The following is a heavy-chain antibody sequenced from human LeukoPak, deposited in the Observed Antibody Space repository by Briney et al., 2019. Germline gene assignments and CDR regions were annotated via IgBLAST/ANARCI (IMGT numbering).Heavy chain of an antibody. CDR3: ARDLGSGYLVDY. D-gene: IGHD3-22*01. V-gene: IGHV3-21*05. Sequence: PGGSLRLSCAAAGLTFSSYSMNWVSQAPGKGLEWVSYISSSSSYIYYADSMKGRFTISRDNAKNSLYLQMNRLRAEGTAVYYCARDLGSGYLVDYWGQGTLVTVSS. CDR1: GLTFSSYS. J-gene: IGHJ4*02. CDR2: ISSSSSYI.